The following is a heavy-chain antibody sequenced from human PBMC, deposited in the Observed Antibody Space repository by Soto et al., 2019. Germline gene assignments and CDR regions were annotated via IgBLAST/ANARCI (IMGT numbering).Heavy chain of an antibody. Sequence: PGGSLRLSCAASGFTFSSYWMSWVRQAPGKGLEWVSYIFASSATIYYADSVKGRFTVSRDNAKNSLFLLMNSLRAEDTAVYYCARDADWAFDYWGQGTQVTVSS. CDR3: ARDADWAFDY. J-gene: IGHJ4*02. V-gene: IGHV3-48*04. CDR1: GFTFSSYW. D-gene: IGHD3-9*01. CDR2: IFASSATI.